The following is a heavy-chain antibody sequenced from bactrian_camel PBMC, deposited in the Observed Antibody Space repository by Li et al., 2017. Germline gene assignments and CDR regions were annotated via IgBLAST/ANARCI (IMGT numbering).Heavy chain of an antibody. CDR3: ASECINGSPFYQKGYRY. Sequence: HVQLVESGGGSVQAGESRRLSCVTSGYTSTTSCVAWVRQAPGKQREGVVSIDRDGRATYADSVKGRFTISMDANTLYLQMNSLKPEDTGMYYCASECINGSPFYQKGYRYWGQGTQVTVS. D-gene: IGHD2*01. V-gene: IGHV3S53*01. CDR2: IDRDGRA. J-gene: IGHJ4*01. CDR1: GYTSTTSC.